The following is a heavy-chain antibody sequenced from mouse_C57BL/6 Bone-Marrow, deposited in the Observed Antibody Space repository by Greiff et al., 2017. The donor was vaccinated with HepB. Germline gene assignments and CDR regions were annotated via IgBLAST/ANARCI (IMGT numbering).Heavy chain of an antibody. Sequence: EVKVVESGGGLVQPGGSLSPSCAASGFTFTDYYMSWVRQPPGKALEWLGFIRNKANGYTTEYSASVKGRFTISRDNSQSILYLQMNALRAEDSATYYCARYYSNQWFAYWGQGTLVTVSA. D-gene: IGHD2-5*01. J-gene: IGHJ3*01. CDR1: GFTFTDYY. CDR3: ARYYSNQWFAY. CDR2: IRNKANGYTT. V-gene: IGHV7-3*01.